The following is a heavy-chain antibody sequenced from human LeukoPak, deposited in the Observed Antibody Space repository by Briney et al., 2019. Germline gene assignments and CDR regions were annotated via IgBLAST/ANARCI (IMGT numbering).Heavy chain of an antibody. CDR3: AQLDVNAGYSHY. J-gene: IGHJ4*02. D-gene: IGHD4-23*01. CDR2: ICGVGSCT. Sequence: GGSLRLSCAASGFTFSGTAMIWVRQAPGKGLEWVSAICGVGSCTYYADSVRGRFIISRDDSKNTLYLQMNSLRAEDTAVYYCAQLDVNAGYSHYWGLGTLVTVSS. V-gene: IGHV3-23*01. CDR1: GFTFSGTA.